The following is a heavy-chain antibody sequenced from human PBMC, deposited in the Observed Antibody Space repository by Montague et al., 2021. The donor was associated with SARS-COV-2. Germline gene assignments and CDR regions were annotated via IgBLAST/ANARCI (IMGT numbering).Heavy chain of an antibody. Sequence: SETLSLTCAVYGGSFSGYYWTWVRQPPGKGLEWIGEINHSGNTNYKPSLESRITMSVDTSKSLVSLNLTSVTAADTAVYYCARASSPWSGLDPWGQGTPVTVSS. D-gene: IGHD3-3*01. CDR3: ARASSPWSGLDP. V-gene: IGHV4-34*01. J-gene: IGHJ5*02. CDR2: INHSGNT. CDR1: GGSFSGYY.